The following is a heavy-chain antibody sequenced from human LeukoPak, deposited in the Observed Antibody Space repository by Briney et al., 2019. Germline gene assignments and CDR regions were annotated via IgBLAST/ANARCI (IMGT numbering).Heavy chain of an antibody. CDR1: GYTFTSYG. CDR3: ARDLYSGGWYGDLISDY. J-gene: IGHJ4*02. CDR2: ISAYNGNT. Sequence: ASVKVSCKASGYTFTSYGISWVRQAPGQGLEWMGWISAYNGNTNYAQKLQGRATMTTDTSTSTAYMELRSLRSDDTAVYYCARDLYSGGWYGDLISDYWGQGTLVTVSS. D-gene: IGHD6-19*01. V-gene: IGHV1-18*04.